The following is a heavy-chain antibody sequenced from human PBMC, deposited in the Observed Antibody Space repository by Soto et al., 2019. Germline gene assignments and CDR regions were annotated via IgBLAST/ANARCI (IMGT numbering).Heavy chain of an antibody. D-gene: IGHD6-19*01. CDR1: GGSISSGGYS. J-gene: IGHJ4*02. CDR3: ASARGLGAVAADY. Sequence: QLQLQESGSGLVKPSQTLSLTCAVSGGSISSGGYSWSWIRQPPGKGLEWIGYIYHSGSTYYSPSLKSRGTISGDRSKNQFSLKLSSVTAADTAVYYCASARGLGAVAADYWGPGTLVTVSS. V-gene: IGHV4-30-2*01. CDR2: IYHSGST.